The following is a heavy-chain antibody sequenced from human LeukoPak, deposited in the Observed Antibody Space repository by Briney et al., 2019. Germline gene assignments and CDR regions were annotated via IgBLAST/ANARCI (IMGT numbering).Heavy chain of an antibody. CDR2: IKSKSDGGTT. D-gene: IGHD3-10*01. CDR1: GFTFSNAW. J-gene: IGHJ6*02. CDR3: TTGPFDYYGSASYLANGMDV. V-gene: IGHV3-15*01. Sequence: GGSLRLSCAASGFTFSNAWMSWVRQAPGKGLEWVGRIKSKSDGGTTDYTASVKGRFTISRDDSKNTLYLQMNSLQTEDTAVYYCTTGPFDYYGSASYLANGMDVWGQGTTVTVSS.